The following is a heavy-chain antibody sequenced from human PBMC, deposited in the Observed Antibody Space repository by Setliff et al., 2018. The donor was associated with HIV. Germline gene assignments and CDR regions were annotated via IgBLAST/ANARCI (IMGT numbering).Heavy chain of an antibody. Sequence: ETLSLTCTVSGGSISSSNYYWGWIRQSPGKGLEWIGSVFYSGNTYYNPSLKTRVTISVNTYKNQFSLTLRSVTAADTAVYYCARDTLTMVRGVMFVPTESYLGMDVWGQGTTVTVS. CDR2: VFYSGNT. CDR3: ARDTLTMVRGVMFVPTESYLGMDV. V-gene: IGHV4-39*07. J-gene: IGHJ6*02. CDR1: GGSISSSNYY. D-gene: IGHD3-10*01.